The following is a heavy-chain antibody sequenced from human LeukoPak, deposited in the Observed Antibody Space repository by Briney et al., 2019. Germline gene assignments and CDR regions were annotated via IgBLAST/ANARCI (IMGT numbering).Heavy chain of an antibody. J-gene: IGHJ4*02. CDR2: IKSKTDGGTT. CDR3: TTQRSRITMVRGVIRSDH. V-gene: IGHV3-15*01. CDR1: GFTVSNAW. Sequence: TTGGSLRLSCAASGFTVSNAWMSWFRQAPGKGLEWVGRIKSKTDGGTTDYAAPVKGRFTISRDDSRNTLYLQMNSLKTEDTAVYYCTTQRSRITMVRGVIRSDHWGQGTLVTVSS. D-gene: IGHD3-10*01.